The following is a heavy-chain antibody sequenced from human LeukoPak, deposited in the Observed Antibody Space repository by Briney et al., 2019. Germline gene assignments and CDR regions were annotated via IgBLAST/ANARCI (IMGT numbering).Heavy chain of an antibody. CDR3: ARERGIAAPYNWFDP. Sequence: SETLSLTCTVSGGSISSGGYYWSWIRQHPGKGLEWIGYIYYNGSTYYNPSLKSRVTISVDTSKNQFSLKLSSVTAADTAVYYCARERGIAAPYNWFDPWGQGTLVTVSS. V-gene: IGHV4-31*03. J-gene: IGHJ5*02. D-gene: IGHD6-13*01. CDR1: GGSISSGGYY. CDR2: IYYNGST.